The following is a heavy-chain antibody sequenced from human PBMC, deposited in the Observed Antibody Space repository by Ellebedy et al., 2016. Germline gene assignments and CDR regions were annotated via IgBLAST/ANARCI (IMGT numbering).Heavy chain of an antibody. V-gene: IGHV3-9*01. CDR1: GFDFDDYA. CDR3: AREGFDSLYFEFFQH. Sequence: GGSLRLSXTASGFDFDDYAMHWVRQRPGQGPEWLSYVNWNGQRTGYADSAQGRFIVSRDNAKNMIYLEMNSLRPEDTAVYFCAREGFDSLYFEFFQHWGQGTVVSVSS. CDR2: VNWNGQRT. J-gene: IGHJ1*01. D-gene: IGHD2-15*01.